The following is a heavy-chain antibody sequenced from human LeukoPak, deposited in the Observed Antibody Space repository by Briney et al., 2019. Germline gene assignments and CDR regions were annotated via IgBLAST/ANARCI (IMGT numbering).Heavy chain of an antibody. CDR2: INPNSGGT. Sequence: ASVTVSCKASGYTFTGYYMHWVRQAPGQGLEWMGWINPNSGGTNYAQKFQGRVTMTRDTSISTAYMELSRLRSDDTAVYYCARGCSGGNCYSGDYWFDPWGQGTLVTVSS. CDR1: GYTFTGYY. V-gene: IGHV1-2*02. J-gene: IGHJ5*02. CDR3: ARGCSGGNCYSGDYWFDP. D-gene: IGHD2-15*01.